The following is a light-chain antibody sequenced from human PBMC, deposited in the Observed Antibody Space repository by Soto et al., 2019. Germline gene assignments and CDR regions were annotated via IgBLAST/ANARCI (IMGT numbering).Light chain of an antibody. CDR3: QQYDNLSST. CDR2: DAS. CDR1: QDISNY. V-gene: IGKV1-33*01. Sequence: DIQMTQSPSSLSASVGDRVTITCQASQDISNYLNWYQQKPGKAPKLLIYDASNLETGVPSRFSGSGSGTDFTFTISSLQPEDIATYYCQQYDNLSSTFGGGTKVDSK. J-gene: IGKJ4*01.